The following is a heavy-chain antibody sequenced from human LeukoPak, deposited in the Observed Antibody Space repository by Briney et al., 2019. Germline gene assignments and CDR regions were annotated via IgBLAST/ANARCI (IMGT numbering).Heavy chain of an antibody. CDR1: GGSISPYY. CDR2: IYYSGNT. Sequence: SETLSLTCTVSGGSISPYYWSWIRQPPGKGLEWLGYIYYSGNTDYNPSLKSRVAISVDTSKNQFSLKLSSVTAADTAVYHCARSTGSTMFIDYWGQGTLVTVSS. D-gene: IGHD3-10*02. J-gene: IGHJ4*02. CDR3: ARSTGSTMFIDY. V-gene: IGHV4-59*01.